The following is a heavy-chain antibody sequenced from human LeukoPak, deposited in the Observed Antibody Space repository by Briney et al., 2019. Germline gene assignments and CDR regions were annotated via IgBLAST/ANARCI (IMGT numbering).Heavy chain of an antibody. D-gene: IGHD2-15*01. V-gene: IGHV1-2*02. CDR2: INPNSGGT. Sequence: ASVKVSCKASGYTFTGYYMHWVRQAPGQGRERMGWINPNSGGTNYAQHFQGRVTMTTDTSISTAYMELTRLTSDDTAVYYCARTVVASTPDYNWFDPWGQGTLVTVSS. CDR3: ARTVVASTPDYNWFDP. CDR1: GYTFTGYY. J-gene: IGHJ5*02.